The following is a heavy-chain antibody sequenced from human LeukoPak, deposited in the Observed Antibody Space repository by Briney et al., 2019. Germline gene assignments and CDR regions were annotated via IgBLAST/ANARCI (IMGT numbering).Heavy chain of an antibody. CDR1: GYTFTSYY. CDR3: ARDPGLSRFVSSGGHYYMDV. V-gene: IGHV1-46*01. CDR2: INPSGGST. Sequence: ASVNVSCKASGYTFTSYYMHWVRQAPGQGLEWMGIINPSGGSTSYAQKFQGRVTMTRDMSTSTVYMELSSLRSEDTAVYYCARDPGLSRFVSSGGHYYMDVWGKGTTVTVSS. D-gene: IGHD6-19*01. J-gene: IGHJ6*03.